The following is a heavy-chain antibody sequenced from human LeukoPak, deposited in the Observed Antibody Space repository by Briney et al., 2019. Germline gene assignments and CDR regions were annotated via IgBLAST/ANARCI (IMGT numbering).Heavy chain of an antibody. V-gene: IGHV4-4*07. CDR1: GGSISSYY. CDR3: ARELRTLFDY. CDR2: IYTSGTI. J-gene: IGHJ4*02. Sequence: SETLSLTCTVSGGSISSYYWSWIRQPAGTALEWIGRIYTSGTITYNPSLKSRVTMSVDTSKNQFSLKLSSVTAADTAVYYCARELRTLFDYWGQGTLVTVSS. D-gene: IGHD5-12*01.